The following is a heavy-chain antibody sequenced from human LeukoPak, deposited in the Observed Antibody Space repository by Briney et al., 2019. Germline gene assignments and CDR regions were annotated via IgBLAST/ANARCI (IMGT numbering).Heavy chain of an antibody. CDR3: SKPLADNGDH. CDR1: GFTFSNYW. Sequence: GGSLRLSCAASGFTFSNYWMHWFRQAPGKGLVWVSRIKTDGSETGCADSVKGRFTISRDNAKNTLYLQMNSLRAEDTAVYYCSKPLADNGDHWGQGTLVTVSS. J-gene: IGHJ4*02. CDR2: IKTDGSET. V-gene: IGHV3-74*01. D-gene: IGHD1-14*01.